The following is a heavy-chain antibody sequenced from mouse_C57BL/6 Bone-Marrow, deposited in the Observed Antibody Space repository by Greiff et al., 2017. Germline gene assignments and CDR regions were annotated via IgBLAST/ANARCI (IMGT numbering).Heavy chain of an antibody. V-gene: IGHV5-12*01. J-gene: IGHJ4*01. D-gene: IGHD2-3*01. CDR1: GFTFSDYY. CDR2: ISNGGGST. Sequence: EVKLVESGGGLVQPGGSLKLSCAASGFTFSDYYMYWVRQTPEKRLEWVAYISNGGGSTYYPDTVKGRFTISRDNAKNTLYLQMSRLKSEDTAMYYCARTYDGYYSYAMDYGGQGTSVTVSS. CDR3: ARTYDGYYSYAMDY.